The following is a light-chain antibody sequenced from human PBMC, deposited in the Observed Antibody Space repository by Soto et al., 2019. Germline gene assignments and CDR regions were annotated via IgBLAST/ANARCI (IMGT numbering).Light chain of an antibody. J-gene: IGKJ2*01. Sequence: EIVMTQSPATLSVSPGERATLSCRASQSVSSNLAWYQQKPGQAPRLLIYGASTTSTGTPARFSGSGSGTEFTLTISSLQSEDFALYYCQQYNNWPPYTFGQGTMLEIK. V-gene: IGKV3-15*01. CDR1: QSVSSN. CDR3: QQYNNWPPYT. CDR2: GAS.